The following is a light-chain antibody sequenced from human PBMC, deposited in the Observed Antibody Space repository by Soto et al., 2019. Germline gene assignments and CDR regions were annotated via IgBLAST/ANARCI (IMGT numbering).Light chain of an antibody. Sequence: IQMTQSPSSLSASVGDSVTVTCRASQSINIYLNWYQQKPGKAPTLLIYGASSLQSGVPSRFTGGGSRTDCNLTISSLQPEDFATYYCQQSYRSPYTFGQGTKLEIK. CDR3: QQSYRSPYT. CDR2: GAS. V-gene: IGKV1-39*01. CDR1: QSINIY. J-gene: IGKJ2*01.